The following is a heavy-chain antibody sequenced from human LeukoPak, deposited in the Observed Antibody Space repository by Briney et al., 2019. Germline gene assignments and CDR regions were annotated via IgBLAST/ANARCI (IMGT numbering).Heavy chain of an antibody. CDR3: SRESGAFCPFGY. D-gene: IGHD1-26*01. Sequence: SQTLSLTCGVSGGSIRSTNWWSWVRQPPGQGLEWIGEISLSGQTNFTPSLNGRVTMSLDESRNQLSLTLTSATAADTAIYYCSRESGAFCPFGYWGQGTLLIVPP. CDR2: ISLSGQT. J-gene: IGHJ4*02. V-gene: IGHV4/OR15-8*02. CDR1: GGSIRSTNW.